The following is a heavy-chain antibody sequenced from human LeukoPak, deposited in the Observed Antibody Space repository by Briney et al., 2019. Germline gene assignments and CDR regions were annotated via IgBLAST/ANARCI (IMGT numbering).Heavy chain of an antibody. CDR1: GFTFGTYA. D-gene: IGHD5-18*01. V-gene: IGHV3-49*03. CDR2: IRSKTFGGTT. Sequence: GGSLRLSCTSSGFTFGTYAVSWFRQAPGKGLEWVAFIRSKTFGGTTEYAASVEGRFTISRDDSTSIAYLQMNSLKTEDTAVYYCTRYSGRTDYWGQGTLVTVSS. CDR3: TRYSGRTDY. J-gene: IGHJ4*02.